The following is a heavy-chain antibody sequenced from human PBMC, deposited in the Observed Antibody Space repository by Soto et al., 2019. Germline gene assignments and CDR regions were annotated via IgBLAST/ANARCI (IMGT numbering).Heavy chain of an antibody. CDR3: ARGLRGRHYDSSGYYFDY. J-gene: IGHJ4*02. V-gene: IGHV4-31*03. CDR2: IYYSGST. CDR1: GGSISSGGYY. Sequence: PSEPLSLPCTVSGGSISSGGYYWSCIRQHPGKGLEWIGYIYYSGSTYYNPSLKSRVTISVDTSKNQFSLKLSSVTAADTAVYYCARGLRGRHYDSSGYYFDYWGQGTLVTVSS. D-gene: IGHD3-22*01.